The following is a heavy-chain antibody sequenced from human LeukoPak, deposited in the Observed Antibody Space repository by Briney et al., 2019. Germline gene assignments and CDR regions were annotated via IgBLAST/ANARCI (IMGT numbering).Heavy chain of an antibody. V-gene: IGHV3-9*01. J-gene: IGHJ6*02. CDR3: AKDFRLYYYYGMGV. CDR2: ISWNSGSI. CDR1: GFTFDDYA. D-gene: IGHD3-22*01. Sequence: GGSLRLSCAASGFTFDDYAMHWVRQAPGKGLEWVSGISWNSGSIGYADSVKGRFTISRDNAKNSLYLQMNSLRAEDTALYYCAKDFRLYYYYGMGVWGQGTTVTVSS.